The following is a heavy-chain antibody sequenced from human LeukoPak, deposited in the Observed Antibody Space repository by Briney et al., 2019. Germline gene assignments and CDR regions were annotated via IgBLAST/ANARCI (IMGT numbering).Heavy chain of an antibody. Sequence: GGSLRLSCAASEFTFSSYWMLWVRQPPGKGLEWVSGISWNSGSIGYADSVKGRFAISRDNAKNSLYLQMNSLRAEDTALYYCAKDMGGGILTGFPYGMDVWGQGTTVTVSS. V-gene: IGHV3-9*01. CDR2: ISWNSGSI. J-gene: IGHJ6*02. CDR3: AKDMGGGILTGFPYGMDV. D-gene: IGHD3-9*01. CDR1: EFTFSSYW.